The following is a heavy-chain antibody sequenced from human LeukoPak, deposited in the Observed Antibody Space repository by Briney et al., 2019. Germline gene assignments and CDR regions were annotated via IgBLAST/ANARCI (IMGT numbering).Heavy chain of an antibody. Sequence: GSLRLSCAASGFTFSSYSMNWVRQAPGKGLEWIGSIYHSGSTYYNPSLKSRVTISVDTSKNQFSLKLSSVTAADTAVYYCARARIVVVVAATFTHNWFDPWGQGTLVTVSS. V-gene: IGHV4-38-2*01. CDR3: ARARIVVVVAATFTHNWFDP. CDR1: GFTFSSYS. D-gene: IGHD2-15*01. J-gene: IGHJ5*02. CDR2: IYHSGST.